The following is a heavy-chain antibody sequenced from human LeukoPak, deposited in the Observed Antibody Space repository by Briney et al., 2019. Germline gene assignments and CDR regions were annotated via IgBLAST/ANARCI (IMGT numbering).Heavy chain of an antibody. V-gene: IGHV3-9*01. D-gene: IGHD1-14*01. J-gene: IGHJ4*02. CDR2: ISWNSGSI. CDR3: ANTGY. Sequence: SLRLSCAASGFTFDDYAMHWVRQAPGKGLEWVSGISWNSGSIGYADSVKGRFTISRDNAKNSLYLQMNSLRAEDTALYYCANTGYWGQGTLVTVSS. CDR1: GFTFDDYA.